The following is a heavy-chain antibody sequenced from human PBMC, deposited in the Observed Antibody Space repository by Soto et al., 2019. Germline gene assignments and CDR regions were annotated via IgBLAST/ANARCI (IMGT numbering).Heavy chain of an antibody. CDR3: ARGRDYGSGSYNYGMDV. D-gene: IGHD3-10*01. V-gene: IGHV1-69*01. Sequence: QVQLVQSGAEVKKPGSSVKVSCKASGGTFSSYAISWVRQAPGQGLEWMGGIIPIFGTANYAQKFQGRVTITADESTSIAYMELSSLRSEDTAVYYCARGRDYGSGSYNYGMDVWGQGTTVTVSS. J-gene: IGHJ6*02. CDR1: GGTFSSYA. CDR2: IIPIFGTA.